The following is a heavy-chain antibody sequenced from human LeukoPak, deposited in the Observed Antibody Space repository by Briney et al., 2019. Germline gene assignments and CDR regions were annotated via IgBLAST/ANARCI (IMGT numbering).Heavy chain of an antibody. J-gene: IGHJ4*02. V-gene: IGHV3-30*04. CDR1: GFTFSSYA. CDR3: ARDRGTGVLNY. Sequence: GRSLRLSCAASGFTFSSYAMHWVRQAPGKGLEWVAVISYDGSNKYYADSVKGRFTISRDNSKNTLYLQVNSLRAEDTAVYYCARDRGTGVLNYWGQGTLVTVSS. CDR2: ISYDGSNK. D-gene: IGHD3-10*01.